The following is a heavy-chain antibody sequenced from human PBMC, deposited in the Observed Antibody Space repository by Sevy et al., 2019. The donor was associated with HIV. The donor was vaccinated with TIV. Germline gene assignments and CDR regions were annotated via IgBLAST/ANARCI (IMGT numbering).Heavy chain of an antibody. CDR1: GFTFSSYW. Sequence: GGSLRLSCAASGFTFSSYWMNWVRQAPGKGLEWVANIKGDGREKYYLDSVEGRFTISRDNAKNSLSMQINSLRAEDTAVYYCARVVTPTIGPVDLYYFDYWGQGTLVTVSS. CDR3: ARVVTPTIGPVDLYYFDY. CDR2: IKGDGREK. V-gene: IGHV3-7*04. D-gene: IGHD4-4*01. J-gene: IGHJ4*02.